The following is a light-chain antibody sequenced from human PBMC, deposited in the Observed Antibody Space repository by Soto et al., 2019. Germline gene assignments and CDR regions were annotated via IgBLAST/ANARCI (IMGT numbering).Light chain of an antibody. CDR3: QHYNSYSEA. V-gene: IGKV1-5*01. CDR2: GAS. Sequence: DIQMTQSPSTLSASVGDRVTITCRASQSISTYLNWYQQKPGKAPKLLIFGASTLQSGVPSRFGGSGSGTEFTLTISSLQPDDFATYYCQHYNSYSEAVGQGTKGDIK. J-gene: IGKJ1*01. CDR1: QSISTY.